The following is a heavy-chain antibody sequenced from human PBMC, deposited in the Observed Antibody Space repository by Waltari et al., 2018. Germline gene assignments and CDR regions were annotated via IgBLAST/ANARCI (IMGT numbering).Heavy chain of an antibody. Sequence: QVQLQQWGAGLLKPSETLSLTCAVYGGSFSGYYWSWIRQPPGKGLEWIEEINHSGSTNYNPSLKSRGTISVDTSKNQFSLKLSSVTAADTAVYYCARGLWNIVVVPAAGRRAFDIWGQGTMVTVSS. D-gene: IGHD2-2*01. V-gene: IGHV4-34*01. CDR2: INHSGST. CDR1: GGSFSGYY. J-gene: IGHJ3*02. CDR3: ARGLWNIVVVPAAGRRAFDI.